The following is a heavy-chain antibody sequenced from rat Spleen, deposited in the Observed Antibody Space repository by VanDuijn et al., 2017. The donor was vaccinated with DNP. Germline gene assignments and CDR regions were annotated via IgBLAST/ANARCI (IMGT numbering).Heavy chain of an antibody. D-gene: IGHD1-11*01. V-gene: IGHV5-29*01. J-gene: IGHJ3*01. Sequence: EVQLVESGGGLVQPGRSLKLSCAASEFTFSNYGMAWVRQAPTKGLEWVATISYDGSNTFYRDSVKGRFTISRDNAKTTLYLQMDSLRSEDTATYYCARHDATAGIDFDYWGQGTLVTVSS. CDR3: ARHDATAGIDFDY. CDR2: ISYDGSNT. CDR1: EFTFSNYG.